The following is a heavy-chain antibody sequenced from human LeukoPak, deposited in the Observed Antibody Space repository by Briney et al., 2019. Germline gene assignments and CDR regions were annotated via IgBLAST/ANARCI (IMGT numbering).Heavy chain of an antibody. D-gene: IGHD3-22*01. Sequence: ASVKVSCKASGYTFTGYYMHWVRQAPGQGLEWMGWINPNSGGTNYAQKFQGRVTMTRDTSISTAYMELSRLRSDDTAVYYCAKDLLYYYDSSGYSMGLTSDYWGQGTLVTVSS. J-gene: IGHJ4*02. CDR1: GYTFTGYY. V-gene: IGHV1-2*02. CDR2: INPNSGGT. CDR3: AKDLLYYYDSSGYSMGLTSDY.